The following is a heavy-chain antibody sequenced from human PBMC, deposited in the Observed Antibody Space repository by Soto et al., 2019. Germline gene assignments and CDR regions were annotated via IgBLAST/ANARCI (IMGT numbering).Heavy chain of an antibody. CDR1: GYSFTNYW. CDR3: ARFPASPRRSSSFYLNYYGMDV. D-gene: IGHD6-13*01. V-gene: IGHV5-51*01. J-gene: IGHJ6*02. CDR2: IYPGDSDT. Sequence: PGESLKISCKGSGYSFTNYWIGWVRQMPGKGLEWMGIIYPGDSDTRYSPSFQGQVTISADKSISTAYLQWSSLKASDTAMYYCARFPASPRRSSSFYLNYYGMDVWGQGTTVTVPS.